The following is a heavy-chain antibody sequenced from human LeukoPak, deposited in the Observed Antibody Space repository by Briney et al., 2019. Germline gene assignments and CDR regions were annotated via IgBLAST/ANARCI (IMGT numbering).Heavy chain of an antibody. CDR3: ARDHGLKQRTAYYYYGMDV. V-gene: IGHV1-2*04. CDR1: GYTFTGYY. Sequence: ASVKVSCKASGYTFTGYYMHWVRQAPGQGHEWMGWINPNSGGTNYAQKFQGWVTMTRDTSISTAYMELSRLRSDDTAVYYCARDHGLKQRTAYYYYGMDVWGQGTTVTVSS. CDR2: INPNSGGT. D-gene: IGHD6-13*01. J-gene: IGHJ6*02.